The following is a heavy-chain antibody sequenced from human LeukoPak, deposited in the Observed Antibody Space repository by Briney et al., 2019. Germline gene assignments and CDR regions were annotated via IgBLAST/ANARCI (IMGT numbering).Heavy chain of an antibody. J-gene: IGHJ3*02. CDR1: GGSISSSSYY. D-gene: IGHD2-21*02. CDR2: IYYSGST. CDR3: ARLLAYCGGDCSFGAFDI. V-gene: IGHV4-39*07. Sequence: SETLSLTCTVSGGSISSSSYYWGWIRQPPGKGLEWIGSIYYSGSTYYNPSLKSRVTISVDTSKNQFSLKLSSVTAADAAVYYCARLLAYCGGDCSFGAFDIWGQGTVVTVSS.